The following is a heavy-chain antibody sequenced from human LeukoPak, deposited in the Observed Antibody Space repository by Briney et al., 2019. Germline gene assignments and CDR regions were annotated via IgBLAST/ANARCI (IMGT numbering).Heavy chain of an antibody. V-gene: IGHV3-74*01. CDR2: INSDGTST. D-gene: IGHD1-26*01. J-gene: IGHJ4*02. CDR3: VRGAPFDY. Sequence: GGSLRLSCAASGFTFTSYWMHWVRQAPGKGLVWVSRINSDGTSTSYADSVKGRFTVSRDNAKNMLYLEMNSLRVDDTSVYYCVRGAPFDYWGQGTLVTVSS. CDR1: GFTFTSYW.